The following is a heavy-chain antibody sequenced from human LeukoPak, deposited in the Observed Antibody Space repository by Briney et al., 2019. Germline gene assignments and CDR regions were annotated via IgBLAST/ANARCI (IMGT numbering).Heavy chain of an antibody. D-gene: IGHD3-22*01. CDR2: ISYDGSNK. V-gene: IGHV3-30*03. Sequence: PGGSLRLSCAASGFTFSSYGMHWVRQAPGKGLEWVAVISYDGSNKYYADSVKGRFTISRDNAKNSLYLQMNSLRAEDTAVYYCARDSPYPLTYYYDSSGSGGYYFDYWGQGTLVTVSS. CDR3: ARDSPYPLTYYYDSSGSGGYYFDY. J-gene: IGHJ4*02. CDR1: GFTFSSYG.